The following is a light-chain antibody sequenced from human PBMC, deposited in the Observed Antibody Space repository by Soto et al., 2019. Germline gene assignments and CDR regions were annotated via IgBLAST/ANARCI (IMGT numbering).Light chain of an antibody. CDR2: GAS. CDR1: QSIGNY. Sequence: DIPMTQSPSSLSASVGDRVTITCRASQSIGNYLNWYQHKPGKAPKLLIYGASSLHSGVPSSFSGSGSGTDFTLSISSLQPEDFATDYCEQRYSTPLTFGGGTKVEIK. J-gene: IGKJ4*01. V-gene: IGKV1-39*01. CDR3: EQRYSTPLT.